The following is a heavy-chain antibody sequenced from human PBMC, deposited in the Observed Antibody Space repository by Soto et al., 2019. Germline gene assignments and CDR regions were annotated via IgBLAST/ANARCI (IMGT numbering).Heavy chain of an antibody. CDR3: PSGEPNWNVGTFDI. V-gene: IGHV4-61*01. D-gene: IGHD1-20*01. J-gene: IGHJ3*02. CDR1: GGSVSSGSYY. Sequence: SETLSLTCTVSGGSVSSGSYYWSWIRQPPGKGLEWIGYIYYSGSTNYNPSLKSRVTISVDTSKNQFSLKLSSVTAAATAAYYCPSGEPNWNVGTFDIWGQETMV. CDR2: IYYSGST.